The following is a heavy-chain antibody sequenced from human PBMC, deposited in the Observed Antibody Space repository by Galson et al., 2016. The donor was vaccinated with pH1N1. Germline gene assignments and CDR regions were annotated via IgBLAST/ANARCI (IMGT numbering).Heavy chain of an antibody. D-gene: IGHD3-22*01. J-gene: IGHJ3*02. Sequence: TLSLTCAVSGYSISSGSYWGWIRQPPRKGLEWIGSIYHSGSTYYNPSLKSRVTIPTDTSKNHFSLKLSSVTAADTAIYYCATFTMTISFDAFHIWGQGTVVTVSS. CDR2: IYHSGST. V-gene: IGHV4-38-2*01. CDR3: ATFTMTISFDAFHI. CDR1: GYSISSGSY.